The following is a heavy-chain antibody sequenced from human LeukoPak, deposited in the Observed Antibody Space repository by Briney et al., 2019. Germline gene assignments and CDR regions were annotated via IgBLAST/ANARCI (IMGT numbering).Heavy chain of an antibody. Sequence: SETLSLTCTVSGGSISSYYWSWIRQPPGKGLEWIGYIYTSGSTNYNPSLKSRVTISVDTSKNQFSLKLSSVTAADTAVYCCASSLAAAGTGEYYYYYYMDVWGKGTTVTVSS. CDR2: IYTSGST. J-gene: IGHJ6*03. CDR3: ASSLAAAGTGEYYYYYYMDV. D-gene: IGHD6-13*01. CDR1: GGSISSYY. V-gene: IGHV4-4*09.